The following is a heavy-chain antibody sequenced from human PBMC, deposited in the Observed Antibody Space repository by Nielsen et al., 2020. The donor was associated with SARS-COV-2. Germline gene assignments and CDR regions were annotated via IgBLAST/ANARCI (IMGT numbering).Heavy chain of an antibody. J-gene: IGHJ4*02. V-gene: IGHV3-21*01. Sequence: GESLKISCVASRFTLSNYNMNWVRQAPGKGLEWVSSISVDSTHINYADSVRGRFTISRDNAKNSVYLQMNSLRVEDTGLYYCARVFSNSPLGFDFWAQGTLVTVSS. CDR3: ARVFSNSPLGFDF. D-gene: IGHD6-6*01. CDR2: ISVDSTHI. CDR1: RFTLSNYN.